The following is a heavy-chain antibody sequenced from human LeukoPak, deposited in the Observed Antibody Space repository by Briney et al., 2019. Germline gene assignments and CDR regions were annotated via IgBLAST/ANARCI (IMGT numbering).Heavy chain of an antibody. CDR3: AGDLGYSSGFDAFDI. Sequence: GGSLRLSCAASGFTFDDYTMHWVRQAPGKGLQWVSLITWDGGSTFYADSVKGRFTISRDNSKNTLYLQMNSLRAEDTAVYYCAGDLGYSSGFDAFDIWGQGTMVTVSS. CDR1: GFTFDDYT. V-gene: IGHV3-43*01. CDR2: ITWDGGST. J-gene: IGHJ3*02. D-gene: IGHD6-19*01.